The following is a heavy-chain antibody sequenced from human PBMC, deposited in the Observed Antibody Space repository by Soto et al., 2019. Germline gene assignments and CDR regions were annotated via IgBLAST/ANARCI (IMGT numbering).Heavy chain of an antibody. CDR3: AKSIAARLDWFDP. J-gene: IGHJ5*02. Sequence: EVQLVESGGGLVKPGGSLRLSCAASGFTISSYSMNWVRQAPGKGLEWVSSISSSSSYIYYADSVKGRFTISRDNAKNSLYLQMNSLRAEDTAVYYCAKSIAARLDWFDPWGQGTLVTVSS. D-gene: IGHD6-6*01. V-gene: IGHV3-21*01. CDR1: GFTISSYS. CDR2: ISSSSSYI.